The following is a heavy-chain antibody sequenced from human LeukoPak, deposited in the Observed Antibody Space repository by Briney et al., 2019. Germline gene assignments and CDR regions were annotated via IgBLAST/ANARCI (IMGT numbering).Heavy chain of an antibody. V-gene: IGHV3-53*01. CDR2: IYSGGST. Sequence: GGSLRLSCAASGFTVSSNYMSWVRQAPGKGLEWVSVIYSGGSTYYADSVKGRITVSRDNSKNTLHLQMNTLRAEDTAVYYCASRIATAGSVDYWGQGTLVTVSS. J-gene: IGHJ4*02. CDR1: GFTVSSNY. CDR3: ASRIATAGSVDY. D-gene: IGHD6-13*01.